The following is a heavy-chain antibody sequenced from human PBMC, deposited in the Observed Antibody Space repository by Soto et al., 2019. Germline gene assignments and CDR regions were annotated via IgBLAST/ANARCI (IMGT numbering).Heavy chain of an antibody. CDR1: LFTFRRYA. J-gene: IGHJ4*02. D-gene: IGHD5-18*01. Sequence: PGGSLRLSCAASLFTFRRYAMTWVRQAPGKGLEWVSAISGSGDTTYYADSVKGRFTISRDNSKNTLHLQLNSLKAEDTAVYYCAKETAMAPLKHFDYWGQGTLVTVSS. V-gene: IGHV3-23*01. CDR2: ISGSGDTT. CDR3: AKETAMAPLKHFDY.